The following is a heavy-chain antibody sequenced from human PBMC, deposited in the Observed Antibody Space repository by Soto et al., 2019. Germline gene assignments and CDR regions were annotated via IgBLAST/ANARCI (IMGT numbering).Heavy chain of an antibody. CDR1: GGSISSGGYY. Sequence: PSETLSLTCTVSGGSISSGGYYWSWIRQHPGKGLEWIGYIYYSGSTYYNPSLKGRFTISRDNAKNSLFLQMSSLRPEDTALYYCAKALDYDSSGYYYFDYWGQGTLVTVSS. J-gene: IGHJ4*02. CDR2: IYYSGST. D-gene: IGHD3-22*01. V-gene: IGHV4-31*03. CDR3: AKALDYDSSGYYYFDY.